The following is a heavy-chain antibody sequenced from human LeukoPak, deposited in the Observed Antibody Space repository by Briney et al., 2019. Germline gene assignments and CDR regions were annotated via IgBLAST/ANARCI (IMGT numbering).Heavy chain of an antibody. J-gene: IGHJ5*02. D-gene: IGHD2-15*01. Sequence: GGSLRLSCAASVFTFSISGMDWGREAPGKGLECGAVILYNGSNKYYAHSVKVRFTISRDNSKNTLYLQMHSLRVEDTAVYYCARAGGYCSGGSCYRGYSWFDPWGQGTLVTVSS. V-gene: IGHV3-33*01. CDR1: VFTFSISG. CDR2: ILYNGSNK. CDR3: ARAGGYCSGGSCYRGYSWFDP.